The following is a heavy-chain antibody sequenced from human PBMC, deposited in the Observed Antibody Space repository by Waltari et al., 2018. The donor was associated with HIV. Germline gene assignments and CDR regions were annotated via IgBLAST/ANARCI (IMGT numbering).Heavy chain of an antibody. Sequence: QVQLVESGGGVVQPGRSLRLSCAAAGFTCSSSAVDGDGQAPGKGLEWVADISYDGSNKYHADSVKGRFTISRDNSKNTLFLQMNSLRAEDTAVYYCARDARKCSGGTCYPYYFDFWGQGTLVTVSS. D-gene: IGHD2-15*01. CDR2: ISYDGSNK. CDR3: ARDARKCSGGTCYPYYFDF. J-gene: IGHJ4*02. CDR1: GFTCSSSA. V-gene: IGHV3-30-3*01.